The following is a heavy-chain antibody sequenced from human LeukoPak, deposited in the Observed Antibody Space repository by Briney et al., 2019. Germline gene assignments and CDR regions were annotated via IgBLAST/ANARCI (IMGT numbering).Heavy chain of an antibody. CDR2: IRNDGRNK. D-gene: IGHD3-22*01. Sequence: PGGSLRLSCGAPGFTFSSYGMHWVRQAPGKGLEWVAFIRNDGRNKYYADSVKGRFTISRDNSKNTLYLQMNSLRAEDTAVYYCARDRPFIYDSYYYYYMDVWGKGTTVTVSS. V-gene: IGHV3-30*02. CDR1: GFTFSSYG. CDR3: ARDRPFIYDSYYYYYMDV. J-gene: IGHJ6*03.